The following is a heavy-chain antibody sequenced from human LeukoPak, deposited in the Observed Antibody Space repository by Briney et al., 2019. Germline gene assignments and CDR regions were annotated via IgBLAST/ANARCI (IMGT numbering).Heavy chain of an antibody. J-gene: IGHJ4*02. CDR3: ARLWGVATIRY. CDR2: IYSGGST. CDR1: GFTVSSNY. V-gene: IGHV3-66*04. D-gene: IGHD5-12*01. Sequence: GGSLRLSCAASGFTVSSNYMSWVRQAPGKGLEWVSVIYSGGSTYYADSVKGRFTISRDNSKNTLYLQMNSLRAEDTAVYYCARLWGVATIRYWGQGTLVTVSS.